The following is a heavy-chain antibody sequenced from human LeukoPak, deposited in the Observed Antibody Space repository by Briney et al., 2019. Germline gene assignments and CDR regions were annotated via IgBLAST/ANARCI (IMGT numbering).Heavy chain of an antibody. D-gene: IGHD6-13*01. Sequence: PGGSLRLSCAASGFTFSSYSMNWVRQAPGKGLEWVSSISSSSSYIYYADSVKGRFTISRDNAKNSLYLQMNSLRAEDTAVYYCARNIAAAGTYTDDYWGPGTLVTVSS. V-gene: IGHV3-21*01. CDR3: ARNIAAAGTYTDDY. J-gene: IGHJ4*02. CDR1: GFTFSSYS. CDR2: ISSSSSYI.